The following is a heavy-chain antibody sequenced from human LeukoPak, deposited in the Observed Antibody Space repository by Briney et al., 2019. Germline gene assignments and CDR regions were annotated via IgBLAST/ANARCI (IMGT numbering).Heavy chain of an antibody. CDR3: ARGVSANWFDP. CDR1: GIPFSSNW. V-gene: IGHV3-74*01. D-gene: IGHD3-10*01. Sequence: GGSLRLSCAASGIPFSSNWMHWVRQAPGKGLVWVSGINNEGSYAVYADSVKGRFTISRDNAKNTLYLRMNTLRADDSAVYYCARGVSANWFDPWGQGTLVIVSS. J-gene: IGHJ5*02. CDR2: INNEGSYA.